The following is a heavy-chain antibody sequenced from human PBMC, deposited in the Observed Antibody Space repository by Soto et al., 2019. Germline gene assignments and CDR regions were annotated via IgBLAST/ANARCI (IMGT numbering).Heavy chain of an antibody. CDR2: TDYSGST. D-gene: IGHD2-2*02. CDR3: ARADRQYCSVSTCYIFDY. Sequence: PSETLSLTCSVSGASVSSNSYYWTGSRQPPGKGLEWIGYTDYSGSTKYNPSLKSRVTISVDTSKNQFSLRVSSVTAADTAMYYCARADRQYCSVSTCYIFDYWGQGTQVTVSS. J-gene: IGHJ4*02. CDR1: GASVSSNSYY. V-gene: IGHV4-61*01.